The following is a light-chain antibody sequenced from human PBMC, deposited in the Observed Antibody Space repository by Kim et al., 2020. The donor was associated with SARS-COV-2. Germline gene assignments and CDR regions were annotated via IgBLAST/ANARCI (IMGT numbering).Light chain of an antibody. CDR1: QSISSW. Sequence: ASVGDRVTITCRASQSISSWLAWYQQKPGKDPNLLIYKASSLEGGVPSRFSGSGSGTEFTLTISSLQPDDFATYYCQQFHSYPWTFGQGTKVEIK. CDR2: KAS. V-gene: IGKV1-5*03. J-gene: IGKJ1*01. CDR3: QQFHSYPWT.